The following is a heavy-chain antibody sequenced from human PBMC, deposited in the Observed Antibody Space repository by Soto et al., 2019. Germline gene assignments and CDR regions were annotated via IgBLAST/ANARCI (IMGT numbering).Heavy chain of an antibody. CDR1: GGSISSYY. D-gene: IGHD3-10*01. V-gene: IGHV4-59*01. CDR2: IYYSGST. Sequence: SETLSLTCTVSGGSISSYYLSWIRQPPGKGLEWIGYIYYSGSTNYNPSLKSRVTISVDTSKNQFSLKLSSVTAADTAVYYCARAYYGSGSYGHDYWGQGTLVTVSS. J-gene: IGHJ4*02. CDR3: ARAYYGSGSYGHDY.